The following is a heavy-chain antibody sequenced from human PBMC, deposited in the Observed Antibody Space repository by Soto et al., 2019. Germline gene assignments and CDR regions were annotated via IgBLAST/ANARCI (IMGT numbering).Heavy chain of an antibody. CDR1: GGSISSGGYY. V-gene: IGHV4-31*03. Sequence: SETLSLTCTVSGGSISSGGYYWSWIRRHPGKGLEWIGYIYYSGSTYYNPSLKSRVXISVDTSKNQLSLKLSSVTAADTAIYYCAADRGYSYGYFDYWGQGTLVT. J-gene: IGHJ4*02. CDR3: AADRGYSYGYFDY. CDR2: IYYSGST. D-gene: IGHD5-18*01.